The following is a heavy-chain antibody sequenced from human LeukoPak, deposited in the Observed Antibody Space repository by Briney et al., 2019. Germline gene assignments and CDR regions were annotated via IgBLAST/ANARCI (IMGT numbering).Heavy chain of an antibody. CDR2: ISGSGGST. CDR3: AKGNCRGTSCYSDY. CDR1: GFTFSSYA. J-gene: IGHJ4*02. Sequence: PGGSLRLSCAASGFTFSSYAMRWVRQAPGKGLEWVSGISGSGGSTYYADSVKGRFTIARDNSKNTLCLQMNSLRAEDTAVYYCAKGNCRGTSCYSDYWGQGTLVTVSS. D-gene: IGHD2-2*02. V-gene: IGHV3-23*01.